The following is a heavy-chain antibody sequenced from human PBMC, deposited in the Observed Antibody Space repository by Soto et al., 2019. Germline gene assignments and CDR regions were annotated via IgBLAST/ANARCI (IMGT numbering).Heavy chain of an antibody. CDR2: FNPSGGST. CDR3: ARGGYDWYFDL. J-gene: IGHJ2*01. V-gene: IGHV1-46*02. CDR1: GYTFNSYY. Sequence: QVKLVQSGAEVKKPGASVKVSCKTSGYTFNSYYIHWVRQAPGQGLEWMGIFNPSGGSTKYAQKLQGRVTLTRDTSTSTVYMELSSLRSEDTAIYYCARGGYDWYFDLWGRGTLVTVSS. D-gene: IGHD5-18*01.